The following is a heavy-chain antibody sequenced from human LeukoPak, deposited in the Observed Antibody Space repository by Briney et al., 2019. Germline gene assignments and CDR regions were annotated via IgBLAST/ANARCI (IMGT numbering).Heavy chain of an antibody. J-gene: IGHJ4*01. CDR2: IYYSGST. Sequence: SETLSLTCTVSGGSISSYYWSWIRQPPGKGLEWIGYIYYSGSTNYNPSLKSRVTISVDTSKNQFSLKLSSVTAADTAVYYCARGAWGITIFGVVITYFDYWGQEPWSPSPQ. CDR1: GGSISSYY. V-gene: IGHV4-59*01. D-gene: IGHD3-3*01. CDR3: ARGAWGITIFGVVITYFDY.